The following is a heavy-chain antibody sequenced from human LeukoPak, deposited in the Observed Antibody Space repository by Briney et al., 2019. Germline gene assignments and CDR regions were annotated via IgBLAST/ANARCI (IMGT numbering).Heavy chain of an antibody. CDR1: GFTFSSYA. Sequence: GGSLRLSCAASGFTFSSYAMHWVRQAPGKGLEWVAVISYDGSNKYYADSVKGRFTISRDNSKNTLYLQMNSLRAEDAAVYYCAKSYYYDSSDYYPNWFDPWGQGTPVTVSS. CDR2: ISYDGSNK. D-gene: IGHD3-22*01. CDR3: AKSYYYDSSDYYPNWFDP. J-gene: IGHJ5*02. V-gene: IGHV3-30*04.